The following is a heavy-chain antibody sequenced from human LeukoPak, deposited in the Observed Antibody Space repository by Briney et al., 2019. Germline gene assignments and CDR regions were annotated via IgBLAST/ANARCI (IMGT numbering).Heavy chain of an antibody. J-gene: IGHJ4*02. CDR2: IYYSGST. Sequence: SHTLSLTCTVSGGSISSGYYYWSWIRQPPGNGLEWIGYIYYSGSTYYNPSIKSRVTISVATSKTQFSLKLSSVTAADTAVYYCALSYGSGAPFDYWGQGTLVTVSS. D-gene: IGHD3-10*01. V-gene: IGHV4-30-4*01. CDR1: GGSISSGYYY. CDR3: ALSYGSGAPFDY.